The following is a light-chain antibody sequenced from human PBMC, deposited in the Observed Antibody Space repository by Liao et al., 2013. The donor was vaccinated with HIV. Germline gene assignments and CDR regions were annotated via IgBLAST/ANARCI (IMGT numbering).Light chain of an antibody. CDR1: SIGSKS. V-gene: IGLV3-21*01. CDR2: RGN. CDR3: QLWDSSSDHPYV. J-gene: IGLJ1*01. Sequence: SYELTQSPSASVAPGKTASITCGGDSIGSKSVHWYQRKPGQAPVLVIYRGNNRPSGIPERFSASNSGNTATLTITRAQVGDEADYYCQLWDSSSDHPYVFGTGTQVTVL.